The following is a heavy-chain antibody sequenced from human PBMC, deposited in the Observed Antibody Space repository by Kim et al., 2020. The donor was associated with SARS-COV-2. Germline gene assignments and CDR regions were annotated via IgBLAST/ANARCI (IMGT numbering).Heavy chain of an antibody. V-gene: IGHV4-39*02. J-gene: IGHJ4*02. CDR1: GGSISSSSNY. CDR3: ARRGRAVGSARYFEY. Sequence: SETLSLTCTVSGGSISSSSNYWGWIRQPPGKGLEWIGSISYSGGTYSSPSLKSRVTMSVDTSKNHFSLTVSSVTAADTAVYYCARRGRAVGSARYFEYWGQGILVTVSS. D-gene: IGHD6-19*01. CDR2: ISYSGGT.